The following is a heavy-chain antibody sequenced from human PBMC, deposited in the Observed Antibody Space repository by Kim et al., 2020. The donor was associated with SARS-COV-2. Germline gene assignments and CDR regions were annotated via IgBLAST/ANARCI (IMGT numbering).Heavy chain of an antibody. D-gene: IGHD6-19*01. CDR3: ARDHSHRSGWVGVYYYYYGMDV. V-gene: IGHV3-48*03. J-gene: IGHJ6*02. CDR1: GFTFSSYE. Sequence: GGSLRLSCAASGFTFSSYEMNWVRQAPGKGLAWVSYISSSGSTIYYADSVKGRFTISRDNAKNSLYLQMNSLRAEDTAVYYCARDHSHRSGWVGVYYYYYGMDVWGQGTTVTVSS. CDR2: ISSSGSTI.